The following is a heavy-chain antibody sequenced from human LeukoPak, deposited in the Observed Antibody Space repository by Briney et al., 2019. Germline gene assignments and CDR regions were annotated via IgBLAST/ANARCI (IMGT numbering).Heavy chain of an antibody. CDR2: ISGDGTIK. Sequence: GGSLRLSCEPSGFPFSSYWMLWVRQAPGKGLVWVSRISGDGTIKTYADFVRGRFTISRDNTKNILYLQMNSLKVEDTATYFCSRSQFDYWGQGVLVTVSP. CDR1: GFPFSSYW. CDR3: SRSQFDY. J-gene: IGHJ4*02. V-gene: IGHV3-74*03.